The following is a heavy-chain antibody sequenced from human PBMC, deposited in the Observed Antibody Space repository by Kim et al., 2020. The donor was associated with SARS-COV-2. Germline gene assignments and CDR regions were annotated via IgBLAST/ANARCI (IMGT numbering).Heavy chain of an antibody. V-gene: IGHV4-59*13. CDR3: AREYGGNAVAFDI. J-gene: IGHJ3*02. CDR1: GGSISSYY. Sequence: SETLSLTCTVSGGSISSYYWSWIRQPPGKGLEWIGYIYYSGSTNYNPSLKSRVTISVDTSKNQFSLKLSSVTAADTAVYYCAREYGGNAVAFDIWGQGTMVTVSS. CDR2: IYYSGST. D-gene: IGHD2-8*01.